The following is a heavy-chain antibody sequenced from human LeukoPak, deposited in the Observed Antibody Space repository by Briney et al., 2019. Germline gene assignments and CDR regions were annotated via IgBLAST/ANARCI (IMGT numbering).Heavy chain of an antibody. Sequence: PGGSLRLSCAASGFIFSNYAMAWVRQAPGKGLELVSGLSKSGGTTYYADSVKDRFTISRDNSKSTLFLQMNSLRAEDTAVYYCAKLEGHHYWFMDYWGQGALGTVTS. D-gene: IGHD3-10*01. CDR1: GFIFSNYA. CDR3: AKLEGHHYWFMDY. J-gene: IGHJ4*02. CDR2: LSKSGGTT. V-gene: IGHV3-23*01.